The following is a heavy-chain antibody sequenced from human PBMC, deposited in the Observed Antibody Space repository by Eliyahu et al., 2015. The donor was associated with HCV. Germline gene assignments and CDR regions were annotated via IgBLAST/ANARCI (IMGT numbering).Heavy chain of an antibody. CDR2: LYYSGST. J-gene: IGHJ5*02. CDR1: GGSISSGGYY. D-gene: IGHD2-21*01. CDR3: ARGAVGGDPYSWFDP. V-gene: IGHV4-31*03. Sequence: QVQLQESGPGLVKPSQTLSLTCSVSGGSISSGGYYWSWIRQHPGKGLEGVGYLYYSGSTYYNPSLKSRVTISVDTSKKQFSLKLSSVTAADTAVYYCARGAVGGDPYSWFDPWGQGTLVTVSS.